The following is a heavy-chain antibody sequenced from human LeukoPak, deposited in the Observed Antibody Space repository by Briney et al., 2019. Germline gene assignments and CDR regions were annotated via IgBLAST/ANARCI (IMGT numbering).Heavy chain of an antibody. CDR3: ARAAVYEYYFDY. Sequence: PSETLSLTCTVSGGSIGSYYWSWIRQPPGKGLEWIGYIYYSGSTNYNPSLKSRVTISVDTSKNQFSLKLSSVTAADTAVYYCARAAVYEYYFDYWGQGTLVTVSS. D-gene: IGHD3-3*01. J-gene: IGHJ4*02. CDR2: IYYSGST. V-gene: IGHV4-59*01. CDR1: GGSIGSYY.